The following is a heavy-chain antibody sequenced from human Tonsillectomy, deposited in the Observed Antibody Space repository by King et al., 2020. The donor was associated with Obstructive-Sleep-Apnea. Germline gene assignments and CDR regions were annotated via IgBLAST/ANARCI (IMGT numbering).Heavy chain of an antibody. CDR3: ARGHAVNWYAGTQIYYAIDV. CDR2: ISSDGTNK. V-gene: IGHV3-30*15. J-gene: IGHJ6*02. CDR1: GFSFTTYT. Sequence: VQLVESGGGVVQPGKSLRLSCAASGFSFTTYTMHWVRQAPGRGLEWVAFISSDGTNKYYADSVEGRVSFSRDNSKNTMVLQMSSLRAEDTAVYYCARGHAVNWYAGTQIYYAIDVWGQGTTVIVSS. D-gene: IGHD3-10*01.